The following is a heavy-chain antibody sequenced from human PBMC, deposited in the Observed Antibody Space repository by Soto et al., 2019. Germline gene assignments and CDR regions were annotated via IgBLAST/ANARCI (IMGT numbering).Heavy chain of an antibody. V-gene: IGHV1-46*01. CDR1: GYTFTSYY. J-gene: IGHJ4*02. Sequence: GASVKVSCKASGYTFTSYYMHWVRQAPGQGLEWMGIINPSGGSTSYAQKFQGRVTMTRDTSTSTVYMELSSLRSEDTAVYYCASSLGSIYCGGDCYYDYWGQGTLVTVSS. D-gene: IGHD2-21*02. CDR3: ASSLGSIYCGGDCYYDY. CDR2: INPSGGST.